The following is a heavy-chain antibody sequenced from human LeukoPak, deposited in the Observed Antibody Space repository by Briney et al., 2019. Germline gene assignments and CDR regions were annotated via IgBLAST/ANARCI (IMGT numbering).Heavy chain of an antibody. CDR2: ISSSSSYI. Sequence: GGSLRLSCAASGFTFSSYSMNWVRQAPGKGLEWVSSISSSSSYIYYADSVKGRLTISRDNAKNSLYLQMNSLRAEDTAVYYCARDQGYYYDSSGYYDYWGQGTLVTVSS. V-gene: IGHV3-21*01. J-gene: IGHJ4*02. D-gene: IGHD3-22*01. CDR3: ARDQGYYYDSSGYYDY. CDR1: GFTFSSYS.